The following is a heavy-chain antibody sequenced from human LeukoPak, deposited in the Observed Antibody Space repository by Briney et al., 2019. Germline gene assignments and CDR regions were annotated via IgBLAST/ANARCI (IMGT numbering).Heavy chain of an antibody. D-gene: IGHD3-22*01. Sequence: GGSLRLSXAASGFTFSSYAMSWVRQAPGKGLEWVSAISGSGGSTYYADSVKGRFTISRDNSKNTLYLQMNSLSAEDTAVYYCANFDYYDSSGYYPTQYYFDYWGQGTLVTVSS. V-gene: IGHV3-23*01. CDR3: ANFDYYDSSGYYPTQYYFDY. CDR1: GFTFSSYA. J-gene: IGHJ4*02. CDR2: ISGSGGST.